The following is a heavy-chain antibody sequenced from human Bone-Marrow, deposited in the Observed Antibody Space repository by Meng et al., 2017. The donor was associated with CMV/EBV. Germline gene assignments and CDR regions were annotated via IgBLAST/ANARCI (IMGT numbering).Heavy chain of an antibody. V-gene: IGHV1-8*01. CDR1: GYTFTSYD. CDR2: MNPNSGNT. CDR3: ATGVADFEY. D-gene: IGHD6-19*01. J-gene: IGHJ4*02. Sequence: QGQLVQSGAEVKKPGASVKVSCKASGYTFTSYDINSVRQAAGQGLEWMGWMNPNSGNTDYAQKFQGRVTMTRNISKSTAYMDLSSLRSEDTAVYYCATGVADFEYWGQGTLVTGSS.